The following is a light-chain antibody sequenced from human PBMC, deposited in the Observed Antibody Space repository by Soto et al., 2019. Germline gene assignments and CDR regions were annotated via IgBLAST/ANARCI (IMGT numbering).Light chain of an antibody. V-gene: IGLV1-40*01. CDR1: SSNIGAGYD. CDR2: GNS. Sequence: QSALTQPRSVSGAPGQRVTISCTGSSSNIGAGYDVHWYQQLPGTAPKLLIYGNSNRPSGVPDRFSGSKSGTSASLAITGLQAEDEADYYCQSYDSSLSVYVVFGGGTKLTVL. CDR3: QSYDSSLSVYVV. J-gene: IGLJ2*01.